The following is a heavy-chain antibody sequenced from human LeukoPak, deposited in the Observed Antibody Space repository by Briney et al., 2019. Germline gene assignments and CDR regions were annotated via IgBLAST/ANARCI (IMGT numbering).Heavy chain of an antibody. V-gene: IGHV3-53*01. Sequence: GGSLRLSCAASGFIVSSNYMSWVRQAPGKGLEWVSVIYSGGSTHYADSVKGRFTTSRDTSKNALYLQMNSLRAEDTAVYYCARGGSFPINYYGMHVWGQGTTVTVSS. D-gene: IGHD2-15*01. CDR1: GFIVSSNY. J-gene: IGHJ6*02. CDR3: ARGGSFPINYYGMHV. CDR2: IYSGGST.